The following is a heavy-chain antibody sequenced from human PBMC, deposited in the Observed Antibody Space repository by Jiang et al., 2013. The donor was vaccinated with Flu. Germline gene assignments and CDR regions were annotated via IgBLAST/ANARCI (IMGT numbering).Heavy chain of an antibody. CDR2: IYYTGGA. D-gene: IGHD2-15*01. V-gene: IGHV4-59*11. Sequence: GPGLVKPSETLSLTCTVSGGSISYHYWSWIRQPPGKGLEWVGYIYYTGGASYHPSLKSRVTMSVDTSKNQFSLHLNSVTAADTAVYFCARLYCSGGSCCEDYWGQGLLVTVSS. CDR1: GGSISYHY. J-gene: IGHJ4*02. CDR3: ARLYCSGGSCCEDY.